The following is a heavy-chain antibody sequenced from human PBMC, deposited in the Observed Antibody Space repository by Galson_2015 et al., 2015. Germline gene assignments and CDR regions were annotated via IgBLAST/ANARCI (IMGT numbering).Heavy chain of an antibody. CDR2: IRGDGTEK. V-gene: IGHV3-7*01. CDR1: GFPFSSYT. D-gene: IGHD5-24*01. J-gene: IGHJ4*02. Sequence: SLRLSCAASGFPFSSYTMNWVRQAPGKGLEWVALIRGDGTEKHYVDSVKGRFTISRDNAKNSLYLQMKSLRAEDTAVYYCVRGAGWLLDSWGQGTLVTVSS. CDR3: VRGAGWLLDS.